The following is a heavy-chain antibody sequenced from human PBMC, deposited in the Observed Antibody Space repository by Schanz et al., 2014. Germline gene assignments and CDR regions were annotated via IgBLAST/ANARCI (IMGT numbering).Heavy chain of an antibody. CDR2: IYTNGST. V-gene: IGHV4-4*07. Sequence: QVQLQESGPGLVKPSETLSLTCTVSGGSISSFYWSWIRQPAGKGLEWIGRIYTNGSTKYNPSLKRRVPMSVDTSKTQFSLKLSSVTAADTAVYYCARGGYCSRTSCYFKGGWFDPWGQGTLVTVSS. J-gene: IGHJ5*02. D-gene: IGHD2-2*01. CDR1: GGSISSFY. CDR3: ARGGYCSRTSCYFKGGWFDP.